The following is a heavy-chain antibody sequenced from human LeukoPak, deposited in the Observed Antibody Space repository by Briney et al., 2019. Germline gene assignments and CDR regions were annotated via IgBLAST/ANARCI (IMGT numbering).Heavy chain of an antibody. J-gene: IGHJ4*02. CDR1: GYTFTTYG. V-gene: IGHV1-18*01. CDR2: ISAYNGNT. Sequence: ASLKVSCKASGYTFTTYGISWVRQAPGQGLEWMGWISAYNGNTNYAQKLQGRVTMTTDTSTSTAYMELRSLRSEDTAVYYCARADRGSYSLNFDYWGQGTLVTVSS. D-gene: IGHD1-26*01. CDR3: ARADRGSYSLNFDY.